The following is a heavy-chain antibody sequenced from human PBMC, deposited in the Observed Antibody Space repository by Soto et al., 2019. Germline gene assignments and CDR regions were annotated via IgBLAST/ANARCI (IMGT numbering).Heavy chain of an antibody. CDR2: ISYDGSNK. Sequence: QVQLVESGGGVVQPGRSLRLSCAASGFIFSRYGMHWVRQAPGKGLEWGAVISYDGSNKYYAESVKGRFIISRDKSENTLYLQMNSLRAEDMAVYYCAKDLGSGKPYYYYAMDVWGQGTTVTVSS. CDR1: GFIFSRYG. D-gene: IGHD3-10*01. J-gene: IGHJ6*02. CDR3: AKDLGSGKPYYYYAMDV. V-gene: IGHV3-30*18.